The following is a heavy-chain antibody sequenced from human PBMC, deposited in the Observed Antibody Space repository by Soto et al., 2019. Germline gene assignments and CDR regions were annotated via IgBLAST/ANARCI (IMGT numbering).Heavy chain of an antibody. CDR3: AKPSAYYDFWSGYYPRHYGMDV. D-gene: IGHD3-3*01. CDR2: ISGSGGST. Sequence: PGGSLRLSCAASGFTFSSYAMSWVRQAPGKGLEWVSAISGSGGSTYYADSVKGRFTISRDNSKNTLYLQMNSLRAEDTAVYYCAKPSAYYDFWSGYYPRHYGMDVWGQGTTVTVSS. V-gene: IGHV3-23*01. CDR1: GFTFSSYA. J-gene: IGHJ6*02.